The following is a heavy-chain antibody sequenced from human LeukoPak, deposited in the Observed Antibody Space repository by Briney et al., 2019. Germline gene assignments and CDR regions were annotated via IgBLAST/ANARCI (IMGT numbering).Heavy chain of an antibody. CDR3: TLPGDSSGYPFDY. V-gene: IGHV3-73*01. CDR1: GVTFSGSA. D-gene: IGHD3-22*01. Sequence: PGGSLKLSCAASGVTFSGSAMHWVRQASGKGLEWVGRIRSKANSYATAYAASVKGRFTISRDDSKNTAYLQMNSLKTEDTAVYYCTLPGDSSGYPFDYWGQGTLVTVSS. J-gene: IGHJ4*02. CDR2: IRSKANSYAT.